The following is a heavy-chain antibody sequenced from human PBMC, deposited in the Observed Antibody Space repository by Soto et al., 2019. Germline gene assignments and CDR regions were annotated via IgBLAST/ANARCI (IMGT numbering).Heavy chain of an antibody. CDR3: ARDLGYYDSSGYPTHFPWFDP. Sequence: SQTLSLTCAISGDSVSSNSAAWNWIRQSPSRGLEWLGRTYYRSKWYNDYAVSVKSRITINPDTSKNQFSLQLNSVTPEDTAVYYCARDLGYYDSSGYPTHFPWFDPWGQGTLVTVSS. J-gene: IGHJ5*02. V-gene: IGHV6-1*01. D-gene: IGHD3-22*01. CDR2: TYYRSKWYN. CDR1: GDSVSSNSAA.